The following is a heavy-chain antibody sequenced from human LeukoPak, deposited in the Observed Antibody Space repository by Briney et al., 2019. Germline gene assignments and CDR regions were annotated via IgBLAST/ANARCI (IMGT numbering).Heavy chain of an antibody. CDR2: MNPNSGNT. CDR3: ARGMVRGDYYYYYMDV. CDR1: GYTFTSYD. D-gene: IGHD3-10*01. Sequence: ASVKVSCKASGYTFTSYDINWVRQATGQGLEWMGWMNPNSGNTGYAQKFQGRVTMTRNTSISTAYMELSSLRSEDTAVYYCARGMVRGDYYYYYMDVWGKGTTVTISS. J-gene: IGHJ6*03. V-gene: IGHV1-8*01.